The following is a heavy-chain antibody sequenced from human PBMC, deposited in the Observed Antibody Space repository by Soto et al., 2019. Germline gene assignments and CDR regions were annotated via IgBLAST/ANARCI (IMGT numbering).Heavy chain of an antibody. D-gene: IGHD2-21*02. CDR2: IWYDGSNK. V-gene: IGHV3-33*01. Sequence: PGGSLRLSCAASGFTFSSYGMHWVRQAPGKGLEWVAVIWYDGSNKYYADSVKGRFTISRDNSKNTLYLQMNSLRAEDTAVYYCATPYCGGDCYSMADAFDIWGQGTMVTVSS. J-gene: IGHJ3*02. CDR3: ATPYCGGDCYSMADAFDI. CDR1: GFTFSSYG.